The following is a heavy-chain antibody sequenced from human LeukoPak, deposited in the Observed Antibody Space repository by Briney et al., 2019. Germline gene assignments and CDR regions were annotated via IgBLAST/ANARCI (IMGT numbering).Heavy chain of an antibody. CDR3: ARDTRTFDY. CDR1: GFTFSNYR. J-gene: IGHJ4*02. CDR2: INQDGSEK. V-gene: IGHV3-7*01. Sequence: GSLRLSCAASGFTFSNYRMNWVRRAPGKGLEWVANINQDGSEKYYVDSVKGRFTISRDNAKNSLFLQLNSLRAEDTAVYYCARDTRTFDYWGQGTLVTVSS. D-gene: IGHD1-26*01.